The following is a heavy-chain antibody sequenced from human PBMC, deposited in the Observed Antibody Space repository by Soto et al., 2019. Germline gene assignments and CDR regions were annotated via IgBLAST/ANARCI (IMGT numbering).Heavy chain of an antibody. J-gene: IGHJ4*02. V-gene: IGHV1-46*01. Sequence: ASVKVSCKASGYTFTSYYMHWVRQAPGQGLEWMGIINPSGGSTSYAQKFQGRVTMTRDTSTNTAYMELRSLRSDDTAVYYCARGGRRTPFDYWGQRTLVTVSS. CDR1: GYTFTSYY. CDR3: ARGGRRTPFDY. CDR2: INPSGGST.